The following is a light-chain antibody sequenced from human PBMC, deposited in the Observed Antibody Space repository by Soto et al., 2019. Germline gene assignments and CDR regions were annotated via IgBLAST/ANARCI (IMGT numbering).Light chain of an antibody. V-gene: IGLV1-47*01. CDR2: RHD. CDR3: ASWDDSLSGEV. Sequence: QSVPTQPPSASGTPGQRVTISCSGSTSNIGSNYVYWYQQVPGTAPKLLIYRHDQRPSGVPDRFSGSRSGTSASLAISGLRSEDEADYYCASWDDSLSGEVFGGGTKLTVL. CDR1: TSNIGSNY. J-gene: IGLJ3*02.